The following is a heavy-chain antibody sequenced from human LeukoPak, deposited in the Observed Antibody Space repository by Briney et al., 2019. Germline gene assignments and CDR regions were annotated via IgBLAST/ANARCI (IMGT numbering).Heavy chain of an antibody. CDR3: AKDRAGYSYGMFDS. V-gene: IGHV3-23*01. J-gene: IGHJ4*02. D-gene: IGHD5-18*01. Sequence: AGGSLRLSCVASGFTFSNYAMSWVRQAPGKGLEWVSGIFNSGGSTYYADSVRGRLTISRDNSKKTVYLQMSSLRGDDTAIYYCAKDRAGYSYGMFDSWGQGTLVTVSS. CDR2: IFNSGGST. CDR1: GFTFSNYA.